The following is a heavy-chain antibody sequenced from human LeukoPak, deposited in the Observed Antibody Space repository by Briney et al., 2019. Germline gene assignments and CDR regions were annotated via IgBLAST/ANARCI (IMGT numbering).Heavy chain of an antibody. CDR3: ARIDCGGDCYTDY. Sequence: SETLSLTCTVSGGSISSSSYYWGWIRQPPGKGLEWIGSIYYSGSTYYNPSLKSRVTISVDTSKNQFSLKLSSVTAADTAVYYCARIDCGGDCYTDYWGQGTLVTVSS. J-gene: IGHJ4*02. CDR2: IYYSGST. V-gene: IGHV4-39*07. CDR1: GGSISSSSYY. D-gene: IGHD2-21*02.